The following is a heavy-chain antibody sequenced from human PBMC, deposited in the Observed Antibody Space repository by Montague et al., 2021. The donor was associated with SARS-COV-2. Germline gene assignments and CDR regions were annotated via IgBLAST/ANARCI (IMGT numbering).Heavy chain of an antibody. CDR3: ARAKPDYVFWPGYGMDV. CDR1: GGSISSYY. CDR2: INYSGST. V-gene: IGHV4-59*01. D-gene: IGHD3-3*01. Sequence: SETLSLTCTVSGGSISSYYWCWIRQPPGQGLERIGYINYSGSTNYNPSLKLRVTISVDTSKNQISLKLSSVTVADTAVYYCARAKPDYVFWPGYGMDVWGQGTTVTVSS. J-gene: IGHJ6*02.